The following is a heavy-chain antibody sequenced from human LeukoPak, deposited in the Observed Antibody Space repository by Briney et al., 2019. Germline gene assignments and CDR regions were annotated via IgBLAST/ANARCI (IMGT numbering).Heavy chain of an antibody. CDR2: ISSRGTTI. Sequence: PGGSLRLSCAASGFTFSDYYMSWIRQAPGKGLEWLSYISSRGTTIYYADSVKGRFTFSRDNAENSLYLQMDSLRAEDTAVYYCARTHFRCSTTKCYSPSYYYMDVWGKGTKVTVS. V-gene: IGHV3-11*01. CDR3: ARTHFRCSTTKCYSPSYYYMDV. J-gene: IGHJ6*03. D-gene: IGHD2-2*02. CDR1: GFTFSDYY.